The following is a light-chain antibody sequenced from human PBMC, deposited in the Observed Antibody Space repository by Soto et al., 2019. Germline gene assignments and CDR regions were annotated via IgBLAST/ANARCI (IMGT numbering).Light chain of an antibody. CDR2: GNR. V-gene: IGLV1-40*01. CDR3: NSYAGSIYV. CDR1: SSNLGAGYD. J-gene: IGLJ1*01. Sequence: QSVLTRPPSVSGAPGQRVTISCTGNSSNLGAGYDVHWYQQLPGAAPKLVIFGNRNRPSGVPERFSGSKSGTSASLAITGLQAEDEADYYCNSYAGSIYVFGTGTKVTVL.